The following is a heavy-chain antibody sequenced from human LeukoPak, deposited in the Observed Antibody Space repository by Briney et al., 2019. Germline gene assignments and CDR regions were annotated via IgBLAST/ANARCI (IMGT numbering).Heavy chain of an antibody. D-gene: IGHD3-10*01. Sequence: SETLSLTCTVSGGSISTYYWSWIRQPPGKGLEWIGEINHSGSTNYNPSLKSRVTISVDTSKNQFSLKLSSVTAADTAVYYCARSVWRVRAKRGWFDPWGQGTLVTVSS. V-gene: IGHV4-34*01. CDR3: ARSVWRVRAKRGWFDP. J-gene: IGHJ5*02. CDR1: GGSISTYY. CDR2: INHSGST.